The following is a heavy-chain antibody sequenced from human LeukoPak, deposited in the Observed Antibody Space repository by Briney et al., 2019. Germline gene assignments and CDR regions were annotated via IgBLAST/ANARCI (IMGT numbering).Heavy chain of an antibody. CDR3: ARNLDAYSSSSYYYYYMDV. CDR2: ISGSGGGT. J-gene: IGHJ6*03. CDR1: GFALKSYS. V-gene: IGHV3-21*01. Sequence: GGSLRLSCAGSGFALKSYSLTWVRQAPGKGLEWVSSISGSGGGTFYADSVKGRFTISRDNAKNSLYLQMNSLRAEDTAVYYCARNLDAYSSSSYYYYYMDVWGKGTTVTVSS. D-gene: IGHD6-6*01.